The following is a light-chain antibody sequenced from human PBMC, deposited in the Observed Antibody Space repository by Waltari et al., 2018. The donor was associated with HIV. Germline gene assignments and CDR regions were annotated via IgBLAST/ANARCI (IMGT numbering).Light chain of an antibody. CDR1: SRDVGGYNY. CDR3: NSYTTSSTLHVV. CDR2: DVS. Sequence: QSALTQPASVSGSPGQSITISCTGTSRDVGGYNYVSWYQHPPGKAPKLMIYDVSNLPSGGFNCLSCSKSGNTASRPISGLQAEDEADYYCNSYTTSSTLHVVFGGGTKLTVL. V-gene: IGLV2-14*03. J-gene: IGLJ2*01.